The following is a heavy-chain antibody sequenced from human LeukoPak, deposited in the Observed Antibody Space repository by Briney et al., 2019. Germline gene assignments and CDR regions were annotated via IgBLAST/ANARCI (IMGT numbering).Heavy chain of an antibody. V-gene: IGHV1-2*02. CDR1: GYTFTNYW. Sequence: ASVKVSCTASGYTFTNYWIHWVRQAPGQGLEWMEWINPKSGGTNFAQKFQGRVTMTRDTPINTAYMELDSLTSDDTAIYYCERRDAYNLRRDLGAQGTLVTVSS. CDR2: INPKSGGT. D-gene: IGHD5-24*01. J-gene: IGHJ4*02. CDR3: ERRDAYNLRRDL.